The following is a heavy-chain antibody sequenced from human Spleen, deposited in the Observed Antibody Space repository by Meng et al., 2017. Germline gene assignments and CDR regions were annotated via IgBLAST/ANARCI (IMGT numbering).Heavy chain of an antibody. CDR1: GFTFSNAA. D-gene: IGHD3-22*01. J-gene: IGHJ1*01. Sequence: LTGAVSGFTFSNAAMSWVRQVPGKGPEGVSPISASGTTTYYAESVKGRFTTSRDNAKNSLYLQMNSLRAEDTAVYYCARDSSGYSWVSGYFQHWGQGTLVTVSS. V-gene: IGHV3-23*01. CDR3: ARDSSGYSWVSGYFQH. CDR2: ISASGTTT.